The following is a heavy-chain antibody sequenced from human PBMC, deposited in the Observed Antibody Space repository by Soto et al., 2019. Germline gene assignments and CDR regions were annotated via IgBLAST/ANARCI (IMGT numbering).Heavy chain of an antibody. CDR2: ISGSGGST. D-gene: IGHD1-26*01. CDR1: GFTFSSYA. J-gene: IGHJ4*02. Sequence: EVQLLESGGGLVQPGGSLRLSCAASGFTFSSYAMRWVRQAPGKGLEWVSAISGSGGSTYYADSVKGRFTISGDNSKNTVYLQMNDLGGEDTAVYYCARRGSGSYCDYWGQGTPVTVSS. CDR3: ARRGSGSYCDY. V-gene: IGHV3-23*01.